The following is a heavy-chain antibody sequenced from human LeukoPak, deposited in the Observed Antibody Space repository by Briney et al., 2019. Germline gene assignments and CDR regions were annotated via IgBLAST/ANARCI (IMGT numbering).Heavy chain of an antibody. CDR3: ARGGSLYYYDSSGYPY. J-gene: IGHJ4*02. D-gene: IGHD3-22*01. Sequence: GESLRISCKGSGYSFTSYWISWVRQMPGKGLEWMGRIDPSDSYTNYSPSFQGHVTISADKFISTAYLQWSSLKASDTAMYYCARGGSLYYYDSSGYPYWGQGTLVTVSS. V-gene: IGHV5-10-1*01. CDR1: GYSFTSYW. CDR2: IDPSDSYT.